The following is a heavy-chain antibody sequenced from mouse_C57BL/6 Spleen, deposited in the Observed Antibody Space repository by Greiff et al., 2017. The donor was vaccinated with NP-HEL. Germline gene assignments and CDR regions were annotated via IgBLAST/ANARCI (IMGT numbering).Heavy chain of an antibody. J-gene: IGHJ4*01. Sequence: EVMLVESGGGLVKPGGSLKLSCAASGFTFSDYGMHWVRQAPEKGLEWVAYISRCSSTIYYADTVKGRFTISRDNAKNTLFLQVTSLRSEDTAMYYCARPGGCYAMDYWGQGTSVTVSS. CDR3: ARPGGCYAMDY. V-gene: IGHV5-17*01. CDR2: ISRCSSTI. CDR1: GFTFSDYG.